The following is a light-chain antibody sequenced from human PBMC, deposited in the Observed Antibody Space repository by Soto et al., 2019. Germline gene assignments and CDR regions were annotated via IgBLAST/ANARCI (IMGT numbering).Light chain of an antibody. CDR1: QNISDY. J-gene: IGKJ5*01. CDR3: QKYNSGLIT. CDR2: AAS. V-gene: IGKV1-39*01. Sequence: DIQMTQSPSSLSASVGDRVTIACRASQNISDYLNWYQHKPGKAPRXLFYAASSLQSVFPLRFSGSGSGTAFTITISSLRPEDFAIYYCQKYNSGLITFGQGTRLEI.